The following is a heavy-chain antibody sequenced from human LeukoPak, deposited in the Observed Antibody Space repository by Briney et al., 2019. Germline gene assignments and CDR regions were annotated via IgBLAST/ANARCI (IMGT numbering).Heavy chain of an antibody. D-gene: IGHD3-22*01. V-gene: IGHV3-15*01. J-gene: IGHJ1*01. Sequence: GGSLRLSCAVSGFTFRSYAMSWVRQAPGKGLEWVGRIKSKTDGGTIDYAAPVKGRFTISRDDSKDTLFLQMNSLKTEDTAVYYCTTDLSELDDSGYYAKYFHHWGQGTLVSVSS. CDR3: TTDLSELDDSGYYAKYFHH. CDR1: GFTFRSYA. CDR2: IKSKTDGGTI.